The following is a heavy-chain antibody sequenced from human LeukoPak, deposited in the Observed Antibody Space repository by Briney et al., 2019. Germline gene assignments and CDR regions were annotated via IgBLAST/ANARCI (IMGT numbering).Heavy chain of an antibody. CDR2: IWYDGSNK. Sequence: PGRSLRLSCAASGFSFSSYGMHWVRQAPGKGLEWVAAIWYDGSNKNYADSVKGRFTISRDNSKNTLDLQMNSLRVEDTAVYYCARATALGGSGCPLDYWGQGTLVTVSS. CDR3: ARATALGGSGCPLDY. CDR1: GFSFSSYG. D-gene: IGHD6-19*01. V-gene: IGHV3-33*01. J-gene: IGHJ4*02.